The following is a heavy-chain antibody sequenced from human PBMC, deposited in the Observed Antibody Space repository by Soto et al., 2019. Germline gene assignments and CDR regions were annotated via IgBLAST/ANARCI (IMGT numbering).Heavy chain of an antibody. J-gene: IGHJ6*02. D-gene: IGHD4-4*01. CDR1: GFTFTSYD. Sequence: SGGSPRLSCAASGFTFTSYDMHWVRQAPGKGLEWMALILHDGSAEYYADSVKGRFTISRDNSRSTLCLQMNSLRAEDTAVYYCARSRDGYSFYFYYGMDGWRQGTTVTVSS. CDR3: ARSRDGYSFYFYYGMDG. V-gene: IGHV3-30*03. CDR2: ILHDGSAE.